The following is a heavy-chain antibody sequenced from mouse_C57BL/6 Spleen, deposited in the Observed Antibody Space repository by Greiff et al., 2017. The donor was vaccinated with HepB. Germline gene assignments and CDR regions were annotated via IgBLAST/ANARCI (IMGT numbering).Heavy chain of an antibody. D-gene: IGHD2-4*01. Sequence: VQLQQSGAELARSGSSAKMSCKASGYTFTSYTMHWVKQRSGQGLEWIGYNNPSSGYTKYNQKFKDKATLTADKSSSTAYMQLSSLTCEDSAVYYCARWYDYDGDWYFDVWGTGTTVSVSS. CDR3: ARWYDYDGDWYFDV. V-gene: IGHV1-4*01. CDR2: NNPSSGYT. J-gene: IGHJ1*03. CDR1: GYTFTSYT.